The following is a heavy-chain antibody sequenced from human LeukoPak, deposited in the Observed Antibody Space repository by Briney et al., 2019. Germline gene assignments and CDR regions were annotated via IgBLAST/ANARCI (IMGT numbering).Heavy chain of an antibody. CDR2: IYSGGST. D-gene: IGHD6-13*01. J-gene: IGHJ5*02. V-gene: IGHV3-66*02. CDR3: ARTLAAAGTGWFDP. CDR1: GFTVSSNY. Sequence: GGSLRLSCASSGFTVSSNYMSWVRQAPGKGLEWVSVIYSGGSTYYADSVEGRFTISRDNSKNTLYLQMNSLRAEYTAVYYCARTLAAAGTGWFDPWGQGTLVTVSS.